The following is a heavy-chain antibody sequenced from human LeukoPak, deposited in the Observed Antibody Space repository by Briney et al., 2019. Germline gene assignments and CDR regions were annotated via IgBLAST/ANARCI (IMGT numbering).Heavy chain of an antibody. CDR1: GYSFNTYW. J-gene: IGHJ4*02. CDR2: IYPGESDT. V-gene: IGHV5-51*01. CDR3: ARHGAAYSGYDNIDY. D-gene: IGHD5-12*01. Sequence: GESLKISCKGSGYSFNTYWIGWVRQMPGKGLEWMGIIYPGESDTRYSPSFQGQVTISADKSISTAYLQWSSLKASDTAMYYCARHGAAYSGYDNIDYWGQGTLVTVSS.